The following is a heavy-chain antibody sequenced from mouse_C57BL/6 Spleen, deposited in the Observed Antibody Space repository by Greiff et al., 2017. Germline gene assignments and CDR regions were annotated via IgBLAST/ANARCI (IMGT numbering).Heavy chain of an antibody. D-gene: IGHD2-3*01. Sequence: QVQLKESGAELVKPGASVKLSCKASGYTFTSYWMHWVKQRPGQGLEWIGMIHPNSGSTNYNEKFKSKATLTVDKSSSTAYMQLSSLTSEDSAVYYCARSGDGRAMDYWGQGTSVTVSS. CDR3: ARSGDGRAMDY. V-gene: IGHV1-64*01. CDR1: GYTFTSYW. J-gene: IGHJ4*01. CDR2: IHPNSGST.